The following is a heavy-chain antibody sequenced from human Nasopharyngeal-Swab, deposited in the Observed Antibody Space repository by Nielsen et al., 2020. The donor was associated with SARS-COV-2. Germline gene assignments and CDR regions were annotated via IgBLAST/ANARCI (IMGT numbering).Heavy chain of an antibody. V-gene: IGHV1-18*01. D-gene: IGHD3-10*01. CDR3: ATEFYGSGSYYSNWFDP. CDR1: GYTFTSYG. CDR2: ISAYNGNT. J-gene: IGHJ5*02. Sequence: ASVKVSCKASGYTFTSYGISWVRQAPGQGLEWMGWISAYNGNTNYAQKLQGRVTMTTDTSTSTAYMELRGLRSDDTAVYYCATEFYGSGSYYSNWFDPWGQGTLVTVSS.